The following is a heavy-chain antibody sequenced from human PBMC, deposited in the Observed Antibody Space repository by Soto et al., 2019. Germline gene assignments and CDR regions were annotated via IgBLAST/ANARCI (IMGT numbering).Heavy chain of an antibody. D-gene: IGHD3-10*01. V-gene: IGHV1-18*01. J-gene: IGHJ4*02. CDR3: ARDLDASGSYYTNY. CDR2: ISPHKGDT. CDR1: GYSFSSIG. Sequence: ASVKVSCKTSGYSFSSIGISWVRQAPGQGLEWMGWISPHKGDTYYAQRLQGRVTMTTDTSTSTAYMELRSLRSDDTAVYFCARDLDASGSYYTNYWGQGTLVTVSS.